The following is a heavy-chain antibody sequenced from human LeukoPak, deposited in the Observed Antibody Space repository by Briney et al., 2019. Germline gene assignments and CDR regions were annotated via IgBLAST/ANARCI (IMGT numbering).Heavy chain of an antibody. D-gene: IGHD2-2*01. CDR1: GGTFSSYA. CDR3: ASFPPRKPAATNWFDP. CDR2: IIPIFGTA. Sequence: SVKVSCKASGGTFSSYAISWVRQAPGQGLESMGGIIPIFGTANYAQKFQGRVTITTDESTSTAYMELSSLRSEDTAVYYCASFPPRKPAATNWFDPWGQGTLVTVSS. J-gene: IGHJ5*02. V-gene: IGHV1-69*05.